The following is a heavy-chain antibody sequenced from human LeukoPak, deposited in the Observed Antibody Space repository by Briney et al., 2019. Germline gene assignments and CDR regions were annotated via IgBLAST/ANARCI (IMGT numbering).Heavy chain of an antibody. Sequence: PSQTLSLTCIVSGGSISSGSYYWSWIRQPAGKGLEWIGRIYTSGSTNYNPSLKSRVTVSVDTSKNQFSLKLSSVTAADTAVYYCARGYSSSWSRDFDYWGQGTLVTVSS. D-gene: IGHD6-13*01. J-gene: IGHJ4*02. CDR2: IYTSGST. CDR3: ARGYSSSWSRDFDY. CDR1: GGSISSGSYY. V-gene: IGHV4-61*02.